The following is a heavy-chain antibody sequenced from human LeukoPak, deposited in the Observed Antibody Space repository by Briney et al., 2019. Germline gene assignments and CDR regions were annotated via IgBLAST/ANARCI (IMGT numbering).Heavy chain of an antibody. V-gene: IGHV4-34*01. CDR3: ARVMTTVTTFKTYSYGMDV. CDR2: INHSGST. D-gene: IGHD4-17*01. CDR1: GGSFSGSY. Sequence: PSETLSLTCALYGGSFSGSYWTWVRQPPGKGLEWIGEINHSGSTNYNPSLKSRVTISLDTSKNQFSLRLSSVTAADTAVYYCARVMTTVTTFKTYSYGMDVWGQGTTVTVSS. J-gene: IGHJ6*02.